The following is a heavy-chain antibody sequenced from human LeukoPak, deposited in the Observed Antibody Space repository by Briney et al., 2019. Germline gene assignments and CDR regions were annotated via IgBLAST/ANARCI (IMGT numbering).Heavy chain of an antibody. CDR3: ARDGLAATVANWFDP. V-gene: IGHV3-21*01. CDR2: ISRNGIYI. J-gene: IGHJ5*02. CDR1: GFTFSTYA. D-gene: IGHD2-15*01. Sequence: PGGSLRLSCTASGFTFSTYAMTWVRQAPGKGLEWVSSISRNGIYIKYVDSVKGRFTVSRDNAKNSLYLQMNSLRAEDTAVYYCARDGLAATVANWFDPWGQGTLVTVSS.